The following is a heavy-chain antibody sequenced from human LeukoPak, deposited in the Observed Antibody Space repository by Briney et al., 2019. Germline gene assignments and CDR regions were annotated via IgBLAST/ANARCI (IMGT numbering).Heavy chain of an antibody. CDR3: AREADGSGYCSSTSCYELFDY. Sequence: ASVKDSCKASGYTFTSYGISWVRQAPGQGLEWMGWISAYNGNTNYAQKLQGRVTMTTDTSTSTAYMELRSLRSDDTAVYYCAREADGSGYCSSTSCYELFDYWGQGTLVTVSS. V-gene: IGHV1-18*01. D-gene: IGHD2-2*01. J-gene: IGHJ4*02. CDR2: ISAYNGNT. CDR1: GYTFTSYG.